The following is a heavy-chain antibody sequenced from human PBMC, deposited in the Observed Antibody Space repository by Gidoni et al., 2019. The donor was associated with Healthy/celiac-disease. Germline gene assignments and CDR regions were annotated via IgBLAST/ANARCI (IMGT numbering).Heavy chain of an antibody. CDR1: GFTFSSYW. V-gene: IGHV3-7*04. D-gene: IGHD3-22*01. CDR3: ARGYYYDSSGYYYVDYYYGMDV. Sequence: EVQLVESGGGLVQPGGSLRLSCAASGFTFSSYWMSWVRQAPGKGLEWVANIKQDGSEKYYVDSVKGRFTISRDNAKNSLYLQMNSLRAEDTAVYYCARGYYYDSSGYYYVDYYYGMDVWGQGTTVTVSS. CDR2: IKQDGSEK. J-gene: IGHJ6*02.